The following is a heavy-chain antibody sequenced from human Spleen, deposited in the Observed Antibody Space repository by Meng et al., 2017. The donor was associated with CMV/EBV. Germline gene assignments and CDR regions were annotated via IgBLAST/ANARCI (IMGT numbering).Heavy chain of an antibody. D-gene: IGHD2-2*01. CDR1: YDCTNYY. J-gene: IGHJ4*02. Sequence: YDCTNYYLHGVRQAPGKGLEWMGGINPKSGDTNYARKFQGRVSMTRDTSTSTIYMELSSLTSEDTAVYYCARDRDILIVPSAPDYWGQGTLVTVSS. CDR2: INPKSGDT. V-gene: IGHV1-46*01. CDR3: ARDRDILIVPSAPDY.